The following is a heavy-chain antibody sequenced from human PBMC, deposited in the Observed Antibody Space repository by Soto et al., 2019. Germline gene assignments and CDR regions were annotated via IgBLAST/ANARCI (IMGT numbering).Heavy chain of an antibody. V-gene: IGHV4-4*02. CDR2: IYHSGST. J-gene: IGHJ4*02. D-gene: IGHD4-17*01. Sequence: WETLSLTCAVSGGSISSSNWWSWVRQPPGKELEWIGEIYHSGSTNYNPSLKSRVTISVDKSKNQFSLKLSSVTAADTAVYYCARMTTATKYFDYWGQGTLVTVSS. CDR3: ARMTTATKYFDY. CDR1: GGSISSSNW.